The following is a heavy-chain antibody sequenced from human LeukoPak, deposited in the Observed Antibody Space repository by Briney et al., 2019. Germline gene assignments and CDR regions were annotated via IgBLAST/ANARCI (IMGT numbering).Heavy chain of an antibody. CDR2: ISAYNGNT. CDR1: GYTFTSYG. CDR3: ARDTPPLYIAVAGDFDY. V-gene: IGHV1-18*01. Sequence: ASVKVSCKASGYTFTSYGISWVRRAPGQGREWMGWISAYNGNTNYAQKLQGRVTMTTDTSTSTAYMELRSLRSDDTAVYYCARDTPPLYIAVAGDFDYWGQGTLVTVSS. D-gene: IGHD6-19*01. J-gene: IGHJ4*02.